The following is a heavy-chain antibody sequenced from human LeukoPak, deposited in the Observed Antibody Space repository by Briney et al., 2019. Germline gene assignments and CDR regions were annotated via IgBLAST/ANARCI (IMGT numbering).Heavy chain of an antibody. CDR1: GFTFSSYS. D-gene: IGHD2-21*01. CDR2: IYSGGTT. V-gene: IGHV3-53*01. J-gene: IGHJ4*02. CDR3: ATESPSCGGDCFGY. Sequence: GGSLRLSCAASGFTFSSYSMNWVRQAPGKGLEWVSVIYSGGTTYYADSMKGRFTISRDNSKNTLYLQMNSLRAADTAVYYCATESPSCGGDCFGYWGQGTLVTVSS.